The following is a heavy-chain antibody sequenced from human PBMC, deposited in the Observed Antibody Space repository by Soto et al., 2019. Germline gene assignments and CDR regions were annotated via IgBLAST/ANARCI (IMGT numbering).Heavy chain of an antibody. D-gene: IGHD2-2*01. V-gene: IGHV3-15*07. Sequence: EVQLVESGGGFVKPGGSLRLSCAASGFTFSNAWMNWVRQAPGKGLEWVGRIKSKTDGGTTDYAAPVKGRFTISRDDSKNTLYLQMNSLKTEDTAVYYCTTDRYCISTSCYDAFDIWGQGTMVTVSS. CDR3: TTDRYCISTSCYDAFDI. J-gene: IGHJ3*02. CDR2: IKSKTDGGTT. CDR1: GFTFSNAW.